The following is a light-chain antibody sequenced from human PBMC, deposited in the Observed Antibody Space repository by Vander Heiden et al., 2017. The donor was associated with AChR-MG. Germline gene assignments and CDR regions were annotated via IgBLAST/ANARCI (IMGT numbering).Light chain of an antibody. J-gene: IGLJ2*01. CDR3: KAWASSTV. V-gene: IGLV3-1*01. CDR2: PDK. Sequence: SSELTQPPSVSVSRVQPAGITCPGPKLGAHYTYWYQQKPGQSPVLVIYPDKKRPSGIPARFSGSNSGNTATLTTSGTQAKDEADYYCKAWASSTVFGGGTKLTVL. CDR1: KLGAHY.